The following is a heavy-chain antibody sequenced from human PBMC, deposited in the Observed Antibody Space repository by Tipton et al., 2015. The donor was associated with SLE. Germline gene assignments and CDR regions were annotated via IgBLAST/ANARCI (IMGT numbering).Heavy chain of an antibody. J-gene: IGHJ4*02. V-gene: IGHV4-39*07. Sequence: TLSLTCTVSGGSVSSGSYYWAWIRQPPGKGPEWIGTIYYSGSTYYYPSLKSRITISVDTSKNQFSLEVRSVTAADTAVYYCARGLYYDFWTAYYSEEGRKTYFFDQWGQGTLVTVSS. D-gene: IGHD3-3*01. CDR2: IYYSGST. CDR1: GGSVSSGSYY. CDR3: ARGLYYDFWTAYYSEEGRKTYFFDQ.